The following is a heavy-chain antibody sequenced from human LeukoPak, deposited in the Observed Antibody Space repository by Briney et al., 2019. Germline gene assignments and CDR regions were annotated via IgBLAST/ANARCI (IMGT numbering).Heavy chain of an antibody. CDR2: IDHSGST. D-gene: IGHD3-22*01. Sequence: KPSETLSLTCAVSGGSISSGYYSWNWIRQPPGKGLEWIGYIDHSGSTDSNPSLKSRVTTSVDRSKNQFFLKLSSVTAADTAVYYCARARALGSGFFYYFDYWGQGTLVTVSS. CDR3: ARARALGSGFFYYFDY. V-gene: IGHV4-30-2*01. CDR1: GGSISSGYYS. J-gene: IGHJ4*02.